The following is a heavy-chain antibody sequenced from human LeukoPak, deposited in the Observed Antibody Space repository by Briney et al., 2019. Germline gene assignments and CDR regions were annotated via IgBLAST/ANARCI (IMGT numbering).Heavy chain of an antibody. D-gene: IGHD4-17*01. CDR3: AREAYGDYVFDY. CDR2: INSDGSST. Sequence: GGSLRLSCAASGFTFSSYWMHWVRQAPGKGLVWVSRINSDGSSTSYADSVKGRFTISRDNAKNTLCLQMNSLRAEDTAVYYCAREAYGDYVFDYWGQGTLVTVSS. CDR1: GFTFSSYW. J-gene: IGHJ4*02. V-gene: IGHV3-74*01.